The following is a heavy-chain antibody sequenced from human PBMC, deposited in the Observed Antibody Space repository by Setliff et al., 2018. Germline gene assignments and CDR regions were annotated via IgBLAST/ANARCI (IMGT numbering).Heavy chain of an antibody. CDR3: ARRPIALAGYRKGAFDI. J-gene: IGHJ3*02. CDR2: INPNTGGT. CDR1: GYTFTGYH. V-gene: IGHV1-2*02. Sequence: ASVKVSCKASGYTFTGYHIHWVRQAPGQGLEWMGWINPNTGGTNYAQNFRGRVTMTTDMSTSTVYMELRTLRSDDTAVYFCARRPIALAGYRKGAFDIWGQGTMVTVSS. D-gene: IGHD6-19*01.